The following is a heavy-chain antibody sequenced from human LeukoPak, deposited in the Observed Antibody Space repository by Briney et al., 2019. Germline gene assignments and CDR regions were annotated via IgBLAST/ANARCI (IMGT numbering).Heavy chain of an antibody. Sequence: SETLSLTCTVSGGSISSYYWSWIRQPPGKGLEWIGYIYYSGSTNYNPSLKSRVTISVDTSKNQFSLKLSSVTAADTAVYYCARSGKYYDFWSGYRIFDYWGQGTLVTVSS. D-gene: IGHD3-3*01. CDR3: ARSGKYYDFWSGYRIFDY. CDR2: IYYSGST. V-gene: IGHV4-59*01. CDR1: GGSISSYY. J-gene: IGHJ4*02.